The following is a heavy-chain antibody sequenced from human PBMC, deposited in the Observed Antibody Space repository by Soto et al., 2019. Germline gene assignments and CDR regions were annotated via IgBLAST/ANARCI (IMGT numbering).Heavy chain of an antibody. D-gene: IGHD1-26*01. CDR2: IDPSDSYT. J-gene: IGHJ4*02. Sequence: GESLKISCKGSGYSFTSYWISWVRQMPGKGLEWMGRIDPSDSYTNYSPSFQGRVTISADKSISTAYLQWSSLKASDTAMYYCARRGGRELHFDYWGQGTLVTVSS. CDR1: GYSFTSYW. CDR3: ARRGGRELHFDY. V-gene: IGHV5-10-1*01.